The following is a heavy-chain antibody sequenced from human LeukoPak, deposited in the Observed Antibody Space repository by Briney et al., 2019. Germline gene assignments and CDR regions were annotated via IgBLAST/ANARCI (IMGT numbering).Heavy chain of an antibody. J-gene: IGHJ3*02. CDR2: ISSSSSYI. CDR3: ARSTGSTPSIGAFDI. D-gene: IGHD2-2*01. Sequence: PGGSLKLSCAASGFTFSSYSMNWVRQAPGKGLEWVSSISSSSSYIYYADSVKGRFTISRDNAKNSLYLQMNSLRAEDTAVYYCARSTGSTPSIGAFDIWGQGTMVTVSS. V-gene: IGHV3-21*01. CDR1: GFTFSSYS.